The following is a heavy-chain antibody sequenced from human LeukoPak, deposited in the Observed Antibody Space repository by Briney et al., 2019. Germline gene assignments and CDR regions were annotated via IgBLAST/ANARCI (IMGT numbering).Heavy chain of an antibody. CDR2: INPNSGGT. Sequence: GASVKVSCKASGYTFTGSYMHWVRQAPGQGPEWMGWINPNSGGTNYAQKFQGRVTMTRDTSLSTVYMELSRLRSDDTAVYYCARVGIAARRLLLAGWFDPWGQGTLVTVSS. CDR1: GYTFTGSY. V-gene: IGHV1-2*02. J-gene: IGHJ5*02. D-gene: IGHD6-6*01. CDR3: ARVGIAARRLLLAGWFDP.